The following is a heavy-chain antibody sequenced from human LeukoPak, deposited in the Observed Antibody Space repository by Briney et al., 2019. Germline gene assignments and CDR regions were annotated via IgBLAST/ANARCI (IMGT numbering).Heavy chain of an antibody. CDR1: GYTFTSHA. CDR3: ARTNYDFWSGYSSPSYYFDY. Sequence: HEASVKVSCKASGYTFTSHAMHWVRQAPGQRLEWMGWINAGNGNTKYSQKFQGRVTITRDTSASTAYMELSSPRSEDTAVYYCARTNYDFWSGYSSPSYYFDYWGQGTLVTVSS. J-gene: IGHJ4*02. CDR2: INAGNGNT. D-gene: IGHD3-3*01. V-gene: IGHV1-3*01.